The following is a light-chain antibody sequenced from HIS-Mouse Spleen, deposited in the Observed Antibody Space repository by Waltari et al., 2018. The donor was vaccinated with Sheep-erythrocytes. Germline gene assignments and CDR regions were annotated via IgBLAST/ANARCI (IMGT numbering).Light chain of an antibody. CDR1: KLGEKY. J-gene: IGLJ2*01. CDR2: QDS. CDR3: QAWDSRTAV. V-gene: IGLV3-1*01. Sequence: SYELTQPPSVSVSPGQTSSIPCSGDKLGEKYACWYQQKPGQSPVLVIYQDSKRPSGIPERFSGSNSGNTATLTISGTQAMDEADYYCQAWDSRTAVFGGGTKLTVL.